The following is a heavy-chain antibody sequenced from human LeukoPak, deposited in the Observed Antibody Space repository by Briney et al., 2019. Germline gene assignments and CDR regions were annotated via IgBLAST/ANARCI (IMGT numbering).Heavy chain of an antibody. V-gene: IGHV5-51*01. CDR1: GYSFTNYW. D-gene: IGHD2-21*02. CDR3: ARRGVVVTTAFDM. Sequence: GESLKISCKASGYSFTNYWIGWVRQMPGRGLQWMGIIFPGDSDTRYSPSFQGQVTISADKSITTAYLQWSSLKASDTAMYYCARRGVVVTTAFDMWGQGTMVTVSS. CDR2: IFPGDSDT. J-gene: IGHJ3*02.